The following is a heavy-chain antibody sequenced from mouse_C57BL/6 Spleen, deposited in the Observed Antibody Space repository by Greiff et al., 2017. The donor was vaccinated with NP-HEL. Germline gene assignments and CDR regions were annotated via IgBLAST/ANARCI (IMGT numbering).Heavy chain of an antibody. CDR1: GYTFTSYW. Sequence: QVQLKQPGAELVKPGASVKMSCKASGYTFTSYWITWVKQRPGQGLEWIGDIYPGSGSTNYNEKFKSKATLTIDTSSSTAYMQLSSLTSEDSAVYYCARSDGYGYYYAMDYWGQGTSVTVSS. D-gene: IGHD2-3*01. J-gene: IGHJ4*01. CDR2: IYPGSGST. V-gene: IGHV1-55*01. CDR3: ARSDGYGYYYAMDY.